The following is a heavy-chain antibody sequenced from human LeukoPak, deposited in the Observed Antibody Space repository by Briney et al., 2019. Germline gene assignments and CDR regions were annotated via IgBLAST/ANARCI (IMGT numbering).Heavy chain of an antibody. Sequence: SQTLSLACTVPGGSIGDYYWSWIRQPSGQGLEWLGYIHYRGIPYYHPSLKSRLCISIDTSKNQFSLNLSSVTAADTAVYYCARESPPDAFDIWGRGTVVTVSS. J-gene: IGHJ3*02. CDR2: IHYRGIP. V-gene: IGHV4-30-4*01. CDR1: GGSIGDYY. CDR3: ARESPPDAFDI.